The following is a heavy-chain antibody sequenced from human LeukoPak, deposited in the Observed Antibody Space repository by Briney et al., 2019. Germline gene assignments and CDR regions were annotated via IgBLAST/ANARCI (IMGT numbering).Heavy chain of an antibody. J-gene: IGHJ5*02. Sequence: PGGSLRLSCAASGFTFSSYLMHWVRQAPGKGLVRVSRINSDGTSTNYADSVKGRFTISRDNAKNTLYLQMNSLRAEDTAVYYCARAKYSYDLDPWGQGTLVTVSS. CDR2: INSDGTST. CDR3: ARAKYSYDLDP. V-gene: IGHV3-74*01. D-gene: IGHD5-18*01. CDR1: GFTFSSYL.